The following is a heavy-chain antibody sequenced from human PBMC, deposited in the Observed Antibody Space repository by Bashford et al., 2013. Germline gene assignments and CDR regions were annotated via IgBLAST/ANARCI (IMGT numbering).Heavy chain of an antibody. CDR2: IIPIFGTA. V-gene: IGHV1-69*13. D-gene: IGHD2-15*01. J-gene: IGHJ3*02. CDR1: GGTFSSYA. Sequence: SVKVSCKASGGTFSSYAISWVRQAPGQGLEWMGGIIPIFGTANYAQKFQGRVTITADESXSTAYMELSSLRSEDTAVYYCARPQTGYCSGGSCYDAFDIWGQGTMVTVSS. CDR3: ARPQTGYCSGGSCYDAFDI.